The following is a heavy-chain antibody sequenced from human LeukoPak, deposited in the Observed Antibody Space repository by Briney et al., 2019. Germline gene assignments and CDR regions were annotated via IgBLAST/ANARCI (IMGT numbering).Heavy chain of an antibody. CDR3: ARRGERSEWSDP. D-gene: IGHD2-21*01. CDR1: GYSFTTYW. V-gene: IGHV5-51*01. J-gene: IGHJ5*02. Sequence: GESLKISCKGSGYSFTTYWIAWVRRMPGKGLEWMGIIYPGDSDTRYNPSFQGQVTISADKSITTAYLQWSSLKASDTAIYFCARRGERSEWSDPWGQGTLVTVSS. CDR2: IYPGDSDT.